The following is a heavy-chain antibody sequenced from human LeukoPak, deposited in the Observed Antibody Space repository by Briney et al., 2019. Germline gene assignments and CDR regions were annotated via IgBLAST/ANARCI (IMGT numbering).Heavy chain of an antibody. D-gene: IGHD2-15*01. J-gene: IGHJ4*02. CDR3: ARMLQPHDY. CDR1: GYTFTSHG. Sequence: ASVKVSCKASGYTFTSHGISWVRQAPGQGLEWMGWISTYNGNTNYAQKLQGRVSMTTDTSTSTAYMELSRLRSDDTAVYYCARMLQPHDYWGQGTLVTVSS. CDR2: ISTYNGNT. V-gene: IGHV1-18*01.